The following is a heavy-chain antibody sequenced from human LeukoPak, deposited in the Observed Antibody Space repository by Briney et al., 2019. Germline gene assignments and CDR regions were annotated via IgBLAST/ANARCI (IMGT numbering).Heavy chain of an antibody. V-gene: IGHV1-18*01. Sequence: ASVKVSCKASGYTFTSYGISWVRQAPGQGLEWMGWISAYNGNTNYAQKLQGRVTMTTDTSTSTAYMELRSLRSDDTAVYYCAREPGRGLTLYGMDVWGQGTTVTVSS. D-gene: IGHD1-14*01. CDR1: GYTFTSYG. CDR3: AREPGRGLTLYGMDV. CDR2: ISAYNGNT. J-gene: IGHJ6*02.